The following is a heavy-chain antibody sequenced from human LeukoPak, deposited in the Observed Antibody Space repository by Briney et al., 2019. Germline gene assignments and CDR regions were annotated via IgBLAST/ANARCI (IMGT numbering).Heavy chain of an antibody. CDR3: AMRERLAAAFDY. CDR2: IYTSGST. V-gene: IGHV4-61*02. J-gene: IGHJ4*02. Sequence: SQTLPLTCTVSGGSISSASYYWSWIRQPAGKGLEWIGRIYTSGSTNYNPSLKSRVTISVDTSKNQFSLKLSSVTAADTAVYYCAMRERLAAAFDYWGQGTLVTVSS. D-gene: IGHD6-13*01. CDR1: GGSISSASYY.